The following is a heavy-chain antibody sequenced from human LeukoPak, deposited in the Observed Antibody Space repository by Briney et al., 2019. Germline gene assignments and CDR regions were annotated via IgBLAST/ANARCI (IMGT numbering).Heavy chain of an antibody. CDR1: GFPFSDAW. V-gene: IGHV3-15*01. Sequence: PGGSLRLSCAASGFPFSDAWMSWVRQAPGKGLEWVGRIKSKTDGGTTDYAAPVKGRFTISRDDSKNTLYLQMNSLKTGDTAVYYCTTSITMVRGASFFDPWGQGTLVTVSS. J-gene: IGHJ5*02. CDR3: TTSITMVRGASFFDP. D-gene: IGHD3-10*01. CDR2: IKSKTDGGTT.